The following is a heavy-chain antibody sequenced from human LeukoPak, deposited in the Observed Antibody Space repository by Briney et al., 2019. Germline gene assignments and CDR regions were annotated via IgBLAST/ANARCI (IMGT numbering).Heavy chain of an antibody. Sequence: SETLSLTCTVSGGSVSSGSYYWSWIRQPPGKGLEWIGYIYYSGSTNYNPSLKSRVTISVDTSKNQFSLKLSSVTAADTAVYYCARGRSNYYGMDVWGQGTTVTVSS. D-gene: IGHD1-26*01. CDR1: GGSVSSGSYY. J-gene: IGHJ6*02. CDR3: ARGRSNYYGMDV. CDR2: IYYSGST. V-gene: IGHV4-61*01.